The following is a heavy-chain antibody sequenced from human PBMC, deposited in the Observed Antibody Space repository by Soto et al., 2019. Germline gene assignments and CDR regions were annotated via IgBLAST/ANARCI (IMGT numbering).Heavy chain of an antibody. Sequence: WETLSITCTVSGASISSYYWIWIRQAPGKGLEWLAYIYYSGSTSYNPSLKSRVSISLDTSMNQFSLKLSSVTAADTAVYYCARTYDDSGPNSGGYGFDIWGQGTMVTVSS. D-gene: IGHD3-22*01. V-gene: IGHV4-59*01. CDR2: IYYSGST. CDR3: ARTYDDSGPNSGGYGFDI. J-gene: IGHJ3*02. CDR1: GASISSYY.